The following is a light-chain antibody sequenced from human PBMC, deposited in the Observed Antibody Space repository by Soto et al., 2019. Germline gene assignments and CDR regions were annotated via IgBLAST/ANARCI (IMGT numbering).Light chain of an antibody. Sequence: QSVLTQPPSVSGAPGQRVTISCTGSSSNIGAGYDVHWYQQLPGTAPKLLIYDNTNRPSGVPDRFSGSKSGTSASLAITGLQAEDEADYYCQSYDSSLSGDVVFGGGTQLTVL. CDR2: DNT. CDR1: SSNIGAGYD. CDR3: QSYDSSLSGDVV. V-gene: IGLV1-40*01. J-gene: IGLJ2*01.